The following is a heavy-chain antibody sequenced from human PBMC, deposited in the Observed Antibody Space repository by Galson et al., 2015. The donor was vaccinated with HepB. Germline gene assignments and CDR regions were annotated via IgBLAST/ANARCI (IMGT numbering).Heavy chain of an antibody. D-gene: IGHD6-13*01. Sequence: SLRLSCAASGFTFSSYGMHWVRQAPGKGLEWVAVIWYDGSNKYYADSVKGRFTISRDNSKNTLYLQMNSLRAEDTAVYYCARDEAAAGIGNYWGQGTLVTVSS. V-gene: IGHV3-33*01. CDR2: IWYDGSNK. CDR3: ARDEAAAGIGNY. CDR1: GFTFSSYG. J-gene: IGHJ4*02.